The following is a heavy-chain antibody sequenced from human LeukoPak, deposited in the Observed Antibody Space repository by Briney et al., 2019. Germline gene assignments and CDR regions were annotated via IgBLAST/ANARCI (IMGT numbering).Heavy chain of an antibody. CDR3: ARRGYDSSGYYRNY. Sequence: PLETLSLTCTVSGGSISSSSYYWGWIRQPPGKGLEWIGSIYYSGSTYYNPSLKSRVTISVDTSKNQFSLKLSSVTAADTAVYYCARRGYDSSGYYRNYWGQGTLVTVSS. D-gene: IGHD3-22*01. CDR2: IYYSGST. J-gene: IGHJ4*02. V-gene: IGHV4-39*01. CDR1: GGSISSSSYY.